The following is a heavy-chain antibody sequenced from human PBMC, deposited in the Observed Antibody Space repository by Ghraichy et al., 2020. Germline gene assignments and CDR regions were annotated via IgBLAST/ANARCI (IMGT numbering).Heavy chain of an antibody. CDR2: INSDGSST. CDR1: GFTLSNYW. J-gene: IGHJ4*02. D-gene: IGHD3-3*01. CDR3: ARGSAYYDFWSGSQNPSDY. Sequence: GESLNISCAASGFTLSNYWMHWVRQVPGKGLVWVSRINSDGSSTSYADSVKGRFTISRDNAKNTLYLQMNSLRAEDTAVYYCARGSAYYDFWSGSQNPSDYWGQGTLVTVSS. V-gene: IGHV3-74*01.